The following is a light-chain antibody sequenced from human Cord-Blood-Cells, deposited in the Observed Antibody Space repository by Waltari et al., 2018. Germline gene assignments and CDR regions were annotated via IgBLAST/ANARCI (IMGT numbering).Light chain of an antibody. V-gene: IGLV2-14*01. CDR1: SSDVVGYNY. CDR3: SSYTSSSTYV. CDR2: DVS. J-gene: IGLJ1*01. Sequence: QSALTQPASVSGSPGQSITISCTGTSSDVVGYNYVSLYQQHPGKAPKLMIYDVSNRPSGVSNRFSGSKSGNTASLTISGLQAEDEADYYCSSYTSSSTYVFGTGTKVTVL.